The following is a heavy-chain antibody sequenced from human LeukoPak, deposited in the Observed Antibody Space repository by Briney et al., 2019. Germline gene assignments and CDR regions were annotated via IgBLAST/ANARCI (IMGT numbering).Heavy chain of an antibody. CDR1: GGTFSSYA. Sequence: SVKVSCKASGGTFSSYAISWVRQAPGQGLEWMGRIIPILGIANYAQKFQGRVTITADKSTSTAYMELSSLRSEDTAVYYCAREIVEYYGSGSYYNAKGVFDYWGQGTLVTVSS. J-gene: IGHJ4*02. CDR2: IIPILGIA. V-gene: IGHV1-69*04. CDR3: AREIVEYYGSGSYYNAKGVFDY. D-gene: IGHD3-10*01.